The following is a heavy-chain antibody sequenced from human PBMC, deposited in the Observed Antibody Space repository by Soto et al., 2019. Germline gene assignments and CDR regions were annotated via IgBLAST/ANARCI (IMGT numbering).Heavy chain of an antibody. CDR3: ARHKRAAAGTGTFDY. CDR2: IYYSGST. Sequence: SETLSLTCTVSGGSISSSSYYWGWIRQPPGKGLEWIGSIYYSGSTYYNPSLKSRVTISVDTSKNQFSLKLSSVTAADTAVYYCARHKRAAAGTGTFDYWGQGTLVTVSS. D-gene: IGHD6-13*01. CDR1: GGSISSSSYY. V-gene: IGHV4-39*01. J-gene: IGHJ4*02.